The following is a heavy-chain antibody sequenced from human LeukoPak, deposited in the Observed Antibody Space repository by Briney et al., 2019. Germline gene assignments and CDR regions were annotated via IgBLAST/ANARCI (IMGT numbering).Heavy chain of an antibody. D-gene: IGHD1-26*01. V-gene: IGHV4-34*01. CDR2: INHSGST. CDR1: GGSFSGYY. CDR3: ARGIVGADPGRHDAFDI. Sequence: SETLSLTCAVYGGSFSGYYWSWIRQPPGKGLEWIGEINHSGSTNYNPSLKSRVTISVDTSKNQFSLKLSSVTAADTAVYYCARGIVGADPGRHDAFDIWGQGTMVTVSS. J-gene: IGHJ3*02.